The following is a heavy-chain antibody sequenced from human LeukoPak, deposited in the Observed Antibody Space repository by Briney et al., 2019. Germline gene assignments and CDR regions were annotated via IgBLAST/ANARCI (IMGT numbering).Heavy chain of an antibody. CDR1: GGSFSGYY. D-gene: IGHD3-22*01. CDR3: ARFSGYARFNAFDI. V-gene: IGHV4-34*01. Sequence: PSETLSLTCAVYGGSFSGYYWSWIRQPPGKGLEWIGEINHSGSTNYNPSLKSRVTISVDTSKNQFSLKLSSVTAADTAVYYCARFSGYARFNAFDIWGHGTMVTVSS. CDR2: INHSGST. J-gene: IGHJ3*02.